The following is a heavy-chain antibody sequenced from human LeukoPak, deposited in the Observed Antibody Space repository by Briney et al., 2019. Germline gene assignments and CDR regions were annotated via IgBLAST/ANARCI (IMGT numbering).Heavy chain of an antibody. CDR3: ARDNGVVHGVYYMDV. CDR1: GFTFSDYA. Sequence: GGSLRLSCAASGFTFSDYAMSWVRQAPGKGLEWVSAISGSGGSKYYADSVKGRFTMSRDNPKDTMDLQLSSLRVDDTAVYYCARDNGVVHGVYYMDVWGKGTTVTVS. CDR2: ISGSGGSK. D-gene: IGHD3-3*01. V-gene: IGHV3-23*01. J-gene: IGHJ6*03.